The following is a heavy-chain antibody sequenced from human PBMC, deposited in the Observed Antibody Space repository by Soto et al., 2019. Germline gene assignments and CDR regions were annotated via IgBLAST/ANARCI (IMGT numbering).Heavy chain of an antibody. J-gene: IGHJ3*02. CDR1: GGVFRRYA. Sequence: SVKVSCKVSGGVFRRYAISWVRQAPGQGLEWLGGIVAIFGTTNYAQKFQGRVTIVADESTSTAYMELRSLRSDDTAVYYCARDEYYDSSGYYEAAFDIWGQGTMVTVSS. CDR2: IVAIFGTT. D-gene: IGHD3-22*01. CDR3: ARDEYYDSSGYYEAAFDI. V-gene: IGHV1-69*13.